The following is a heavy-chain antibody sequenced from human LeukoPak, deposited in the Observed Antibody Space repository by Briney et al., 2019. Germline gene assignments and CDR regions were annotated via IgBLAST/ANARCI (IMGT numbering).Heavy chain of an antibody. J-gene: IGHJ4*02. CDR3: AKWRRGHYYGSGTELDY. V-gene: IGHV3-30*04. D-gene: IGHD3-10*01. CDR2: ISYDGRNK. Sequence: GGSLRLSCAASGFTFSSYAMHWVRQAPGKGLEWVAVISYDGRNKYYTDSVKGRFPISRDNSKNTLYLQMNSLRTEDTAVYYCAKWRRGHYYGSGTELDYWGQGTLVTVSS. CDR1: GFTFSSYA.